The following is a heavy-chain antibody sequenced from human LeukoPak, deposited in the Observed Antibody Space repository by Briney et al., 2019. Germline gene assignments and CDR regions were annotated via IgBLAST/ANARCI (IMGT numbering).Heavy chain of an antibody. CDR2: IYTSGIT. V-gene: IGHV4-4*07. J-gene: IGHJ4*02. D-gene: IGHD2-15*01. CDR3: ARPKGGYCSGGSCYSNYYFDY. CDR1: GGSISIYY. Sequence: SETLSLTCTVSGGSISIYYWSWIRQPAGKGLQWIGRIYTSGITNYNPSLKSRVTMSVDTSKNQFSLKLSSVTAADTAVYYCARPKGGYCSGGSCYSNYYFDYWGQGTLVTVSS.